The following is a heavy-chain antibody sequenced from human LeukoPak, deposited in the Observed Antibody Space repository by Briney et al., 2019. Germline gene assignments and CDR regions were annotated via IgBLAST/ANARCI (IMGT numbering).Heavy chain of an antibody. D-gene: IGHD3-22*01. CDR3: ASTVLIVGRRAFDI. CDR1: GFTFSSYW. J-gene: IGHJ3*02. CDR2: IKQDGSEK. V-gene: IGHV3-7*01. Sequence: GGSLRLSCAASGFTFSSYWMSWVRQAPGKGLEWVANIKQDGSEKYYVDSVKGRFTISRDNAKKSLYLQMNSLRGEDTAIYYCASTVLIVGRRAFDIWGLGTKVTVSS.